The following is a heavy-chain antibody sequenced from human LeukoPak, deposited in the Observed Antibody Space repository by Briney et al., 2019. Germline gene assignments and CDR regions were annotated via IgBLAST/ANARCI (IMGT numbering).Heavy chain of an antibody. Sequence: GGSLRLSCVASGFIVSDNYMSWVRQAPGKGLEWVSAISGSGGSTYYADSVKGRFTISRDNSKNTLYLQMNSLRAEDTAVYYCAKAPSYYYDSSPGGYWGQGTLVTVSS. CDR2: ISGSGGST. CDR1: GFIVSDNY. CDR3: AKAPSYYYDSSPGGY. V-gene: IGHV3-23*01. D-gene: IGHD3-22*01. J-gene: IGHJ4*02.